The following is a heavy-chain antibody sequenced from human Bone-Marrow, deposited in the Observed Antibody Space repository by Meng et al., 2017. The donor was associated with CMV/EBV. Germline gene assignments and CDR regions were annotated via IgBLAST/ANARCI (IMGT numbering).Heavy chain of an antibody. CDR1: GFSLSTSGMC. J-gene: IGHJ6*02. CDR3: ARYCSSTSCYYYYGMDV. Sequence: SGPTLVKPTQTLTLTCTFSGFSLSTSGMCVSWVRQPPGKALEWLALIDWDDDKYYSTSLKTRLTISKDTSKNQVVLTMTNMDPVDTATYYCARYCSSTSCYYYYGMDVWGQGTTVTVSS. V-gene: IGHV2-70*20. D-gene: IGHD2-2*01. CDR2: IDWDDDK.